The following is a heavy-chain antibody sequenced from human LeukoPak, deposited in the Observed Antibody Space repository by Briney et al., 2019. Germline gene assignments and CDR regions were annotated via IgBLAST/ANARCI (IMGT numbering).Heavy chain of an antibody. D-gene: IGHD5-24*01. CDR3: ASLQTDPTIVNGF. Sequence: PGGSLRLSCEVSGSTFRNYWMRWIRPVPGKGREWLACIKSDGSGRHYVDSVRGRFTVSTDSAKNSLLLQMNSLRAEDTAVYYCASLQTDPTIVNGFWGQGTLVTVSS. V-gene: IGHV3-7*01. CDR2: IKSDGSGR. CDR1: GSTFRNYW. J-gene: IGHJ4*02.